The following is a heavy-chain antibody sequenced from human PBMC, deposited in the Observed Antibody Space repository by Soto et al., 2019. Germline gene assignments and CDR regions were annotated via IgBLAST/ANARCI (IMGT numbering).Heavy chain of an antibody. CDR1: GFTFSVYA. D-gene: IGHD2-2*01. Sequence: PGGSLRLSCAASGFTFSVYAMHWVRQAPGKGLEWVALISYDGSKTYHADSVKGRFTISRDNSNNTLYVQMNSLRPEDTATYYCARDPRNYCSSSSCHVGGFDFWGQGTLVTVSS. CDR2: ISYDGSKT. J-gene: IGHJ5*01. CDR3: ARDPRNYCSSSSCHVGGFDF. V-gene: IGHV3-30*04.